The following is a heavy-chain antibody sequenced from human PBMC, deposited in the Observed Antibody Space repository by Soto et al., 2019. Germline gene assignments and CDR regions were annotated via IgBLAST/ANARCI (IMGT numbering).Heavy chain of an antibody. D-gene: IGHD3-3*01. V-gene: IGHV4-34*01. CDR3: ARVGGRFLEWLLWGYYYYGMDV. J-gene: IGHJ6*02. CDR1: GGSFSGYY. CDR2: INHRGST. Sequence: PSETLSLTCAVYGGSFSGYYWSWIRQPPGKGLEWIGEINHRGSTNYNPSLTSRVTISVDTSKNQFSLKLSSVTAADTAVYYCARVGGRFLEWLLWGYYYYGMDVWGQGTTVTVSS.